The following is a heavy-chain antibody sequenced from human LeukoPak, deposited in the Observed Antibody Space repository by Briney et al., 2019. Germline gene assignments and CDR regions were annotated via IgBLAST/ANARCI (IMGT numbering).Heavy chain of an antibody. Sequence: QPGGSLRLSCAASGFTFSSYGMHWVRQAPGKGLEWVAFIPYDGSNKYYSDSVKGRFTISRDNSKNTLYLQMNSLRAEDTAVYYCAKDGSGYAVDYWGQGTLVTVSS. D-gene: IGHD5-12*01. V-gene: IGHV3-30*02. CDR3: AKDGSGYAVDY. CDR1: GFTFSSYG. CDR2: IPYDGSNK. J-gene: IGHJ4*02.